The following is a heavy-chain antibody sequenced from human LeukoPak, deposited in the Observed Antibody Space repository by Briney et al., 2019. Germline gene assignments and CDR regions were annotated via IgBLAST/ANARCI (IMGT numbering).Heavy chain of an antibody. D-gene: IGHD3-22*01. Sequence: ASVKVSCKASGYAFTSYGISWVRQAPGQGLEWMGWISAYNGNTNYAQKLQGRVTMTTDTSTSTAYMELRSLRSDDTAVYYCARVGYYYDSSGYRLDYWGQGTLVTVSS. J-gene: IGHJ4*02. CDR3: ARVGYYYDSSGYRLDY. CDR1: GYAFTSYG. CDR2: ISAYNGNT. V-gene: IGHV1-18*01.